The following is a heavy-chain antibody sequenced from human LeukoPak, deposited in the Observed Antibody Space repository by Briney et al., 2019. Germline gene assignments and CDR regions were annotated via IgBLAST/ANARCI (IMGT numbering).Heavy chain of an antibody. CDR1: GFTFSSYA. CDR3: AKPLDSSGYYATRGSSIDY. J-gene: IGHJ4*02. V-gene: IGHV3-23*01. CDR2: ISGSGGST. D-gene: IGHD3-22*01. Sequence: PGGSLRLSCAASGFTFSSYAMSWVRQAPGKGLEWVSAISGSGGSTYYADSVKGRFTISRDNSKNTLYLQMNSLRAEDTSVCYCAKPLDSSGYYATRGSSIDYWGQGTLVTVSS.